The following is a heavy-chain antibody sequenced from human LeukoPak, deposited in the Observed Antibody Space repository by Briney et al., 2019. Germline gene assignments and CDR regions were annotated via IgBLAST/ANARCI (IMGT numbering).Heavy chain of an antibody. CDR1: GGSFSGYY. D-gene: IGHD5-24*01. CDR3: TRCRDGYNFFDY. V-gene: IGHV4-34*04. J-gene: IGHJ4*02. Sequence: SETLSLTCAVYGGSFSGYYWSCLRGPPGKALEGNVEINHSGSTNDNPSLKRRATITVDTSKTQFSLKISSMTAADTAVYYCTRCRDGYNFFDYWGQGTLVTVSS. CDR2: INHSGST.